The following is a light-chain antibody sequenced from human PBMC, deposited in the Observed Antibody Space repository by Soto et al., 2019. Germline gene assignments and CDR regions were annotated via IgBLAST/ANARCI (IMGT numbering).Light chain of an antibody. CDR1: QSVGSY. V-gene: IGKV3-11*01. CDR2: DAS. CDR3: QQRSNWPPIT. Sequence: EIVLTQPPATLSLSPGERATLSCSASQSVGSYLAWYQQKPGQAPRLLIYDASNRATGIPARFSGSGSGTDFTLTISSLEPADFAVYYCQQRSNWPPITFGQGTRLEIK. J-gene: IGKJ5*01.